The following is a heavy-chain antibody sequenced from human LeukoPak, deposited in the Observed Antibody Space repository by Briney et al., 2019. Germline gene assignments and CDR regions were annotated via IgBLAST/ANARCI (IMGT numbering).Heavy chain of an antibody. D-gene: IGHD3-16*02. J-gene: IGHJ4*02. CDR2: ISGSGGST. V-gene: IGHV3-23*01. Sequence: PGGSLRLSCAASGFTFSSYAMNWVRQAPGKGLEWVSAISGSGGSTYYADSVKGRFTISRDNSKNTLYLQMNSLRAEDTAVYYCAKGYDYVWGSYRYTGANDYWGQGTLVTVSS. CDR1: GFTFSSYA. CDR3: AKGYDYVWGSYRYTGANDY.